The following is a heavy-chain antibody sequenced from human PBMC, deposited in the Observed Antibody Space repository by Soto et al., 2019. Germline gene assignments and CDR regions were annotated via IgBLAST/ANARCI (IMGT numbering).Heavy chain of an antibody. D-gene: IGHD3-9*01. CDR1: GGSFSGYY. CDR2: VNHSGST. J-gene: IGHJ5*02. V-gene: IGHV4-34*01. Sequence: QVQLQQWGAGLLKPSETLSLTCAVYGGSFSGYYWSWIRQPPGKGLEWIGEVNHSGSTNYNPSLKSRVTMSVDTSKIQFSLKLSSVTAADTAVYYCARGWSGLVIIRFDPWGQGTLVTVSS. CDR3: ARGWSGLVIIRFDP.